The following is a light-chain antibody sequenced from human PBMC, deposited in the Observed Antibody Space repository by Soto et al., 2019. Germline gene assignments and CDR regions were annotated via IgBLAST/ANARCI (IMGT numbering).Light chain of an antibody. V-gene: IGKV1-5*01. Sequence: DIQMTQSPCSLSASVGDRVTITCRASQSIGSYLNWYQQKPGKAPKLLIYDASSLESGVPSRFSGSRSGTEFTLTISSLQPDDIATYYCQQYDTYWTFGQGTKVDIK. J-gene: IGKJ1*01. CDR3: QQYDTYWT. CDR2: DAS. CDR1: QSIGSY.